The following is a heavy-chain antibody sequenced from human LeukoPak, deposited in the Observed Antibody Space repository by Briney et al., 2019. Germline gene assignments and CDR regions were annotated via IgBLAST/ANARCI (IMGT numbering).Heavy chain of an antibody. CDR2: MNPNSGNT. CDR3: ARGRGYTLGWFDP. J-gene: IGHJ5*02. CDR1: GYTFTSYD. D-gene: IGHD3-22*01. Sequence: ASVKVSCKASGYTFTSYDINWVRQATGQGLEWMGWMNPNSGNTGYAQEFQGRVTITRNTSISTAYMELSSLRSEDTAVYYCARGRGYTLGWFDPWGQGTLVTVSS. V-gene: IGHV1-8*03.